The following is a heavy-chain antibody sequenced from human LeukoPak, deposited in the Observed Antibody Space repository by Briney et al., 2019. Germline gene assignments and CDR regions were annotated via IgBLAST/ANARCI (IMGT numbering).Heavy chain of an antibody. J-gene: IGHJ4*02. CDR1: GGSVSSDY. CDR2: IYHTGNS. V-gene: IGHV4-59*08. CDR3: ARHPFSSPFDY. Sequence: QASETLSLTCTVSGGSVSSDYWSWIRQPPGKGLEWIGYIYHTGNSDYNPSLKSRATISLDTSKNQFSLKLTSVTAADTAVYFCARHPFSSPFDYWGQGILVTVSS.